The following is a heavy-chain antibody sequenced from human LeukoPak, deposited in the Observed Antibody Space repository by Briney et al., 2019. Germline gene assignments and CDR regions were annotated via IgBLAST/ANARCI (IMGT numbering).Heavy chain of an antibody. CDR2: IYYSGST. CDR1: GGSISSYY. V-gene: IGHV4-59*01. D-gene: IGHD5-24*01. Sequence: SETLSLTCTVSGGSISSYYWSWIRQPPGKGLEWIGYIYYSGSTNYNPSLKSRVTISVDTSKNQFSLKLSSVTAADTAVYYCARGGYNSWFDPWGQGTLVTVSS. J-gene: IGHJ5*02. CDR3: ARGGYNSWFDP.